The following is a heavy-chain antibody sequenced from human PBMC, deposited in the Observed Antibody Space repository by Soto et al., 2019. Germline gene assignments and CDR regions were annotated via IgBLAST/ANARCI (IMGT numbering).Heavy chain of an antibody. CDR3: ARATQNYYDSSGWDFDY. CDR1: GGTFSSYA. V-gene: IGHV1-69*13. D-gene: IGHD3-22*01. J-gene: IGHJ4*02. CDR2: IIPIFGTA. Sequence: SVKVSCKASGGTFSSYAISWVRQAPGQGLEWMGGIIPIFGTANYAQKFQGRVTITADESTSTAYMELSSLRSEDTAVYYCARATQNYYDSSGWDFDYWGQGTLVTVSS.